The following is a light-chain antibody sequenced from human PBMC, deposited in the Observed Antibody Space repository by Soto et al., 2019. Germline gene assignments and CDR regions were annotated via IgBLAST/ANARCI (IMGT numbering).Light chain of an antibody. Sequence: SALTQPASVSGSPGQSITISCTGTSSDFGSYNLVSWYQQHPGKAPKLIIYEGSKRPSGVSNRFSGSKSGNTASLTISGLQAEDEADYYCCSYAGGGTFYVFGTGTKVTVL. CDR1: SSDFGSYNL. CDR2: EGS. CDR3: CSYAGGGTFYV. J-gene: IGLJ1*01. V-gene: IGLV2-23*03.